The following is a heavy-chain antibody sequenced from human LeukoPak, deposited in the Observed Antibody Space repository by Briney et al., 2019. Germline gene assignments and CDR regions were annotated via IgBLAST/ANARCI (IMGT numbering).Heavy chain of an antibody. CDR2: IKQDGSEK. CDR3: ARDRGIVGTTGYYYMDV. D-gene: IGHD1-26*01. J-gene: IGHJ6*03. V-gene: IGHV3-7*01. Sequence: GGSLRLSCAASGFTFSSYWMSWVRQAPGKGLEWVANIKQDGSEKYYVDSVKGRFTISRDNAKNSLYLQMNSLRAEDTAVYYCARDRGIVGTTGYYYMDVWGKGTTVTVSS. CDR1: GFTFSSYW.